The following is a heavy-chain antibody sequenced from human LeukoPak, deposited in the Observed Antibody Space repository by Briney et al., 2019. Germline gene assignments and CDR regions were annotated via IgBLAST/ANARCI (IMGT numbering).Heavy chain of an antibody. CDR1: GFTFSPYT. V-gene: IGHV3-21*01. D-gene: IGHD2-21*01. CDR3: ARDHSYYFDY. J-gene: IGHJ4*02. CDR2: ISSSSTSI. Sequence: GGSLRLSCAASGFTFSPYTMNWVRQAPGKGLEWVSSISSSSTSIYYADSLKGRFTISRDNAKNSVYLQMDSLTAEDTAVYYCARDHSYYFDYWGQGTLVTVSS.